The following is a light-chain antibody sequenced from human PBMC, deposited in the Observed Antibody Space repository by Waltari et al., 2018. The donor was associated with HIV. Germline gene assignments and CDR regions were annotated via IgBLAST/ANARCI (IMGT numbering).Light chain of an antibody. V-gene: IGKV3-15*01. Sequence: EIVMTQSPATLSVSPGERATLSCRTSQSVGSNLAWYQQKPGQAPRLLIYGASTRATDIPARFSGSGSGTEFTLTISSLQSEDFAVYYCQQYNNWPVQYTFGKGTKLEIK. CDR2: GAS. CDR1: QSVGSN. J-gene: IGKJ2*01. CDR3: QQYNNWPVQYT.